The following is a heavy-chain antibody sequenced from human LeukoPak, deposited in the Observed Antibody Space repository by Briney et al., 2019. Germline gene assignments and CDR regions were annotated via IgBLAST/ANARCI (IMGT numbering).Heavy chain of an antibody. V-gene: IGHV3-73*01. CDR2: IRSTANGYAA. J-gene: IGHJ4*02. CDR1: GFTFSGSA. Sequence: GGSLRLSCAASGFTFSGSALHWVRQASGKGLEWVGRIRSTANGYAAAYAASVKGRFTISRDDSKNTAYLQMDSLKTEDTAVYYCTGNYYGSGSYADFDYWGQGTLVTVSS. CDR3: TGNYYGSGSYADFDY. D-gene: IGHD3-10*01.